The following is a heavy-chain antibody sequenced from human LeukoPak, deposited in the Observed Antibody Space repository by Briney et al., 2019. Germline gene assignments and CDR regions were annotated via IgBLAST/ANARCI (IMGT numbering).Heavy chain of an antibody. D-gene: IGHD5-12*01. CDR2: IYYSGST. Sequence: SETLSLTCTVTGGSISSYDWSCIRQPPGKGLEWSGYIYYSGSTNYSPSLKSRVTISVDTSKNQFSLKLSSVTAADTAVYYCARQGYSAYEILDYWGQGTLVTVSS. V-gene: IGHV4-59*08. CDR3: ARQGYSAYEILDY. J-gene: IGHJ4*02. CDR1: GGSISSYD.